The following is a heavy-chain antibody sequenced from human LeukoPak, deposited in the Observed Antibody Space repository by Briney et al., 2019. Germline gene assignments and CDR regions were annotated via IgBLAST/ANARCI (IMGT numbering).Heavy chain of an antibody. V-gene: IGHV4-30-4*08. Sequence: PSETLSLTCTVSGGSISSGDYYWSWIRQPPGKGLEWIGYICYSGSTYYNPSLKSRVTISVDTSKNQFSLKLSSVTAADTAVYYCARDPYDSSGYYDYWGQGTLVTVSS. CDR3: ARDPYDSSGYYDY. J-gene: IGHJ4*02. CDR2: ICYSGST. CDR1: GGSISSGDYY. D-gene: IGHD3-22*01.